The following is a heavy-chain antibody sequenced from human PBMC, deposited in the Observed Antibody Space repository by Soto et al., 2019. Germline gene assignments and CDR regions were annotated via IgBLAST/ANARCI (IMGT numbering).Heavy chain of an antibody. V-gene: IGHV1-69*12. CDR3: ARRSYGSGQRVYYYYYGMDV. Sequence: QVQLVQSGAEVKKPGSSVKVSCKASGGTFSSYAISWVRQAPGQGLEWMGGIIPIFGTANYAQKFQGRVTITADESPSPAYMERSSLRSEDTAVYYCARRSYGSGQRVYYYYYGMDVWGQGTTVTVSS. J-gene: IGHJ6*02. D-gene: IGHD3-10*01. CDR2: IIPIFGTA. CDR1: GGTFSSYA.